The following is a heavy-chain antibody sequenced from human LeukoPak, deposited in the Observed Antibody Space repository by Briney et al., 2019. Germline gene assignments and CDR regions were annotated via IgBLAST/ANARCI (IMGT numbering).Heavy chain of an antibody. Sequence: SETLSLTCTVSGGSISSGGYYWSWIRQHPGKGLEWIGYIYYSGSTYYNPSLKSRVTISVGTSKNQFSLKLSSVTAADTAVYYCARVLAATGYSSSWYAVGFDYWGQGTLVTVSS. J-gene: IGHJ4*02. D-gene: IGHD6-13*01. CDR1: GGSISSGGYY. V-gene: IGHV4-31*03. CDR2: IYYSGST. CDR3: ARVLAATGYSSSWYAVGFDY.